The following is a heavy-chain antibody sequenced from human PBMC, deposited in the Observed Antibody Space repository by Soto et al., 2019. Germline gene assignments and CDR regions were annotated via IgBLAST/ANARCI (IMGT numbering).Heavy chain of an antibody. CDR2: ISYDGTDK. V-gene: IGHV3-30*18. CDR3: AKDFGAWSDS. Sequence: HLVESGGGVVQPGRSVTISCVGSGFAFSTYGMHWVRQAPAKGLEWVALISYDGTDKYYADSVKGRFSISRDNSKQTLPLQMDSLRPEDTAVYYCAKDFGAWSDSWGQGTLVNVSS. J-gene: IGHJ5*02. CDR1: GFAFSTYG. D-gene: IGHD6-19*01.